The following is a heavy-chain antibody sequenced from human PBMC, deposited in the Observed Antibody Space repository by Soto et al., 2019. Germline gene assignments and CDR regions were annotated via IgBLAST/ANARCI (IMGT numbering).Heavy chain of an antibody. Sequence: GASVKVSCKPSGYTFTRNGISWVRQAPGQGLEWMGWISAYNGDTKYAQKFQGRVTMTTDTSTSTAYMELTSLRSDDTAVYYCARVRSWYYFDYWGLGTLVTVSS. J-gene: IGHJ4*02. CDR3: ARVRSWYYFDY. D-gene: IGHD6-13*01. V-gene: IGHV1-18*01. CDR1: GYTFTRNG. CDR2: ISAYNGDT.